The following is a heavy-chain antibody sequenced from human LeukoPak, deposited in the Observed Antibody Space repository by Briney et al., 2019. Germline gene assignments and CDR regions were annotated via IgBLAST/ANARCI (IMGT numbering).Heavy chain of an antibody. CDR2: IYYSGST. CDR3: AREGGGSYFDY. Sequence: SETLSLTCTVSGGSISSYYWSWIRQPPGKGLEWIGYIYYSGSTDYNPSLKSRVTISVDTSKNQFSLKLSSVTAADTAVYYCAREGGGSYFDYWGQGTLVTVSS. D-gene: IGHD1-26*01. CDR1: GGSISSYY. J-gene: IGHJ4*02. V-gene: IGHV4-59*12.